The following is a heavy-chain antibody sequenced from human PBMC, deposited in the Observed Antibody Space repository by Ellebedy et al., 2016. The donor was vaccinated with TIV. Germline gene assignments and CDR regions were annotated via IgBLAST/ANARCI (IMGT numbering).Heavy chain of an antibody. CDR2: IKHDGNEG. D-gene: IGHD3-10*01. J-gene: IGHJ4*02. V-gene: IGHV3-7*01. CDR3: ARDHSAAFFDY. CDR1: GFTFSRYW. Sequence: GESLKISCEASGFTFSRYWMNRVRQAPGKGLEWVASIKHDGNEGNYVDSVKGRFTISRDNAKNSLFLQMSSLRGEDTGVYYCARDHSAAFFDYWGQGILVTVSS.